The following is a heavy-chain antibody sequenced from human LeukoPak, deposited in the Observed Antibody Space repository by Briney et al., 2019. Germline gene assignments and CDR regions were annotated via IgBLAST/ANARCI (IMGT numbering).Heavy chain of an antibody. Sequence: ASVKVSCKASGYTFTSYGISRVRQAPGQGLEWMGWISAYNGNTNYAQKLQGRVTMTTDTSTSTAYMELRSLRSDDTAVYYCARGKGYYDSSGYKDYWGQGTLVTVSS. D-gene: IGHD3-22*01. CDR2: ISAYNGNT. CDR1: GYTFTSYG. CDR3: ARGKGYYDSSGYKDY. V-gene: IGHV1-18*01. J-gene: IGHJ4*02.